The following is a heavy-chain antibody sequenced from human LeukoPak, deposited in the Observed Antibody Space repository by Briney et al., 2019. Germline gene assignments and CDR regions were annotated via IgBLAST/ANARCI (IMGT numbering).Heavy chain of an antibody. D-gene: IGHD3-22*01. CDR2: IIPIFGTA. CDR1: GGTFSSYA. J-gene: IGHJ4*02. Sequence: SVRVSCKASGGTFSSYAISWVRQAPGQGLEWMGGIIPIFGTANYAQKFQGRVTITADESTSTAYMELSSLRSEDTAVYYCATYDSSVKSGYWGQGTLVTVSS. CDR3: ATYDSSVKSGY. V-gene: IGHV1-69*13.